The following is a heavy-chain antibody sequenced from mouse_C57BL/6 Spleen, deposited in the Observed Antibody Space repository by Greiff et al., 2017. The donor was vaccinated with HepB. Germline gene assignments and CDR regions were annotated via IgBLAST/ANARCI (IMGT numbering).Heavy chain of an antibody. V-gene: IGHV5-17*01. CDR1: GFTFSDYG. CDR2: ISSGSSTI. Sequence: EVQLVESGGGLVKPGGSLKLSCAASGFTFSDYGMHWVRQAPEKGLEWVAYISSGSSTIYYADTVKGRFTISRDNAKNTLFLQMTSLRSEDTAMYYCARGLHSNYYAMDYWGQGTSVTVSS. J-gene: IGHJ4*01. CDR3: ARGLHSNYYAMDY. D-gene: IGHD2-5*01.